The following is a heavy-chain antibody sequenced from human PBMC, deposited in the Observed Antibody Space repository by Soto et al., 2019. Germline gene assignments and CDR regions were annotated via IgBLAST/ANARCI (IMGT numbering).Heavy chain of an antibody. CDR2: IYYSGST. CDR3: ARWPQLEPRFDY. Sequence: QVQLQESGPGLVKPSQTLSLTCTVSGGSISSGGYYWSWIRQHPGKGLEWIGYIYYSGSTYYNPSLXXXXTXSVDTSKNQFSLKLSSVTAADTAVYYCARWPQLEPRFDYWGQGTLVTXS. D-gene: IGHD1-1*01. J-gene: IGHJ4*02. V-gene: IGHV4-31*03. CDR1: GGSISSGGYY.